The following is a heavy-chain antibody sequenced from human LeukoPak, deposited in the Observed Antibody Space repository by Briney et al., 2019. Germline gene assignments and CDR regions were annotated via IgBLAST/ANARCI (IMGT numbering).Heavy chain of an antibody. Sequence: PSETLSLTCGVYGGSFSGYYWSWIRQPPGKGLEWIGEINHSGSSNYNPSLKSRVTISVDTSKNQFSLKLSSVTAADTAVYYCARGVYCSGGGCYRPLDYWGRGTLVTVSS. CDR2: INHSGSS. V-gene: IGHV4-34*01. D-gene: IGHD2-15*01. CDR1: GGSFSGYY. J-gene: IGHJ4*02. CDR3: ARGVYCSGGGCYRPLDY.